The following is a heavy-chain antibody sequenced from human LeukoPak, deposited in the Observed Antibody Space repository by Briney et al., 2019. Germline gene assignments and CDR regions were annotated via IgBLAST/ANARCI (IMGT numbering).Heavy chain of an antibody. J-gene: IGHJ6*03. Sequence: GSLRLSCAASGFTFSSYWMSWVRQAPGKGLEWVANIKQDGSEKYYVDSVKGRFTISRDNAKNSLYLQMNSLRAEDTAVYYCASGSGSYRTPYYYMDVWGTGTTVTVSS. D-gene: IGHD3-10*01. CDR3: ASGSGSYRTPYYYMDV. CDR1: GFTFSSYW. CDR2: IKQDGSEK. V-gene: IGHV3-7*03.